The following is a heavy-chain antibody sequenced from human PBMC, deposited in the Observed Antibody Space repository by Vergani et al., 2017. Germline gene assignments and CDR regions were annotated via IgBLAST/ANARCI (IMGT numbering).Heavy chain of an antibody. D-gene: IGHD3-16*01. CDR2: IKSKTDGGTT. J-gene: IGHJ4*02. CDR3: AKNRRGFDY. V-gene: IGHV3-15*01. Sequence: EVQLVESGGGLVKPGGSLRLSCAASGFTFSNAWMSWVRQAPGKGLEWVGRIKSKTDGGTTDYAAPVKGRFTISRDNSKNTLYLQMNSLRAEDTAVYYCAKNRRGFDYWGQGTLVTVSS. CDR1: GFTFSNAW.